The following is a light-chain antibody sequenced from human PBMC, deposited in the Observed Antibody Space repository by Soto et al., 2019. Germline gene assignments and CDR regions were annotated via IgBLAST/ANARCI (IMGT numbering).Light chain of an antibody. CDR1: QSVSSY. Sequence: DIVMTQSPATLSVSPGERATLSCRASQSVSSYLAWYQQKPGQAPRLLIYDASNRATGIPARFSGSGSGTDFTLTISSLEPEDFAVYYCQQRSNWPPSITFGQGTRLEI. CDR3: QQRSNWPPSIT. CDR2: DAS. J-gene: IGKJ5*01. V-gene: IGKV3-11*01.